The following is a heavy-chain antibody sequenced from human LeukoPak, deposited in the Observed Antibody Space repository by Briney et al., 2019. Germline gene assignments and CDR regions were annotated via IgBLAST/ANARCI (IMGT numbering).Heavy chain of an antibody. Sequence: GGSLRLSCAASGFTFSSYNMNWVRQAPGKGLEWVSYISSSSSVIYNADSVKGRFTISRDNAKNSLYLQMNSLRAEDTAVYYCARSVGVDTAMVKWGQGTLVTVSP. D-gene: IGHD5-18*01. J-gene: IGHJ4*02. CDR1: GFTFSSYN. CDR3: ARSVGVDTAMVK. CDR2: ISSSSSVI. V-gene: IGHV3-48*01.